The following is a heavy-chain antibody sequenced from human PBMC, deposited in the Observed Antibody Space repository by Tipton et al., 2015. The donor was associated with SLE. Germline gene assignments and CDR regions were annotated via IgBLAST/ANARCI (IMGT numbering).Heavy chain of an antibody. CDR1: GSTFSGYG. J-gene: IGHJ6*02. CDR2: IRYDGSDK. V-gene: IGHV3-30*02. D-gene: IGHD6-13*01. Sequence: GSLRLSCAASGSTFSGYGIHWVRQAPGKGLEWVAFIRYDGSDKYYADSVKGRFTISRDNSKNTLYLQMNSLRAEDTAMYYCAKDNSGSWYYYYYGMDVWGQGTTVTVSS. CDR3: AKDNSGSWYYYYYGMDV.